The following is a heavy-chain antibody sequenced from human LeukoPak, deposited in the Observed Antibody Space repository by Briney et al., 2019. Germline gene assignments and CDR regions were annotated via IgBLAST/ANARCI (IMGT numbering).Heavy chain of an antibody. CDR3: VRDWRVVVTAFDY. V-gene: IGHV3-7*01. J-gene: IGHJ4*02. CDR1: GFTFSSYW. Sequence: GGSLRLSCAASGFTFSSYWMSWVRQAPGKGLEWVANIKQDGSEKYYVDSVKGRFTISRDNAKNSLYLQMNSLRAEDTAVYYCVRDWRVVVTAFDYWGQGTLVTVSS. CDR2: IKQDGSEK. D-gene: IGHD2-21*02.